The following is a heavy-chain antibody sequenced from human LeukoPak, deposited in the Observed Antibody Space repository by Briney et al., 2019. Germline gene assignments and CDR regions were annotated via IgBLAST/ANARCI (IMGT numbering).Heavy chain of an antibody. CDR3: AGVHERFLEWLGYYFDY. CDR2: ISSSSSYI. J-gene: IGHJ4*02. Sequence: KPGGSLRLSCAASGFTFSSYSMNWVRQAPGKGLEWVSSISSSSSYIYYADSVKGRFTISRDNAKNSLYLQMNSLRAEDTAVYYCAGVHERFLEWLGYYFDYWGQGTLVTVSS. D-gene: IGHD3-3*01. V-gene: IGHV3-21*01. CDR1: GFTFSSYS.